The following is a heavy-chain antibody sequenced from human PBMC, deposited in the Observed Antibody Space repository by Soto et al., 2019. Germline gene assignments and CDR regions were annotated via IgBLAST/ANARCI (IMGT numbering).Heavy chain of an antibody. J-gene: IGHJ6*02. CDR1: GGSISSYY. CDR2: IYYSGST. Sequence: SETLSLTCTVSGGSISSYYWSWIRQPPGKGLEWIGYIYYSGSTNYNPSLKSRVTISVDTSKNQFSLKLSSVTAADTAVYYCARVGRWYLAYYYYGMDVWGQGTTVTVSS. CDR3: ARVGRWYLAYYYYGMDV. D-gene: IGHD2-15*01. V-gene: IGHV4-59*01.